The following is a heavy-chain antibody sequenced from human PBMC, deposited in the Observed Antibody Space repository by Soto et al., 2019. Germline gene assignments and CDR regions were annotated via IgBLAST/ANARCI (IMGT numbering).Heavy chain of an antibody. Sequence: PGESLKICCKGSGYSFTSYWIGWVRQMPGKGLEWMGIIYPGDSDTRYSPSFQGQVTISADKSISTAYLQWSSLKASDTAMYYCARTSAAGTYYYGMHVWGQGTTVTVSS. CDR2: IYPGDSDT. D-gene: IGHD6-13*01. CDR3: ARTSAAGTYYYGMHV. J-gene: IGHJ6*02. V-gene: IGHV5-51*01. CDR1: GYSFTSYW.